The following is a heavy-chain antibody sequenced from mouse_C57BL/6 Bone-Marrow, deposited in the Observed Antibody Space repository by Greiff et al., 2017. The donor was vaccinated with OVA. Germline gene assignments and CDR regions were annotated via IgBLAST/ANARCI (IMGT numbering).Heavy chain of an antibody. V-gene: IGHV1-50*01. J-gene: IGHJ4*01. CDR3: ARGPITTVVATDAMDY. CDR1: GYTFTSYW. CDR2: IDPSDSYT. D-gene: IGHD1-1*01. Sequence: QVQLQQPGAELVKPGASVKLSCKASGYTFTSYWMQWVNQRPGQGLEWIGEIDPSDSYTNYNHKFKGQATLTVDTSSSTAYMQLSSLTSEDSAVYYCARGPITTVVATDAMDYWGQGTAVTVSS.